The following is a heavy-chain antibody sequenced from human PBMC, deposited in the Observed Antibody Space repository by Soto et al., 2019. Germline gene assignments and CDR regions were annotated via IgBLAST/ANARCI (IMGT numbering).Heavy chain of an antibody. CDR1: GFTFSDHY. V-gene: IGHV3-72*01. Sequence: PGGSLRLSCAASGFTFSDHYMDWVRQAPGKGLEWVGRTRNKANSYTTEYAASVKGRFTISRDDSKNSLYLQMNSLKTEDTAVYYCARVALERRIFDYWGQGTLVTVSS. D-gene: IGHD1-1*01. J-gene: IGHJ4*02. CDR3: ARVALERRIFDY. CDR2: TRNKANSYTT.